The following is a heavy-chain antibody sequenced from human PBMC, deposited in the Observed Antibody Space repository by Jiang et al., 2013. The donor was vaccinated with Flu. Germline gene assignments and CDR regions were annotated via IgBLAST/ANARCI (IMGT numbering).Heavy chain of an antibody. Sequence: LLKPSETLSLTCTVSGGSISSSSYYWGWIRQPPGKGLEWIGSIYYSGSTYYNPSLKSRVTISVDTSKNQFSLKLSSVTAADTAVYYCARGGALAGSVDFQHWGQGTLVTVSS. CDR3: ARGGALAGSVDFQH. CDR1: GGSISSSSYY. D-gene: IGHD3-16*01. J-gene: IGHJ1*01. V-gene: IGHV4-39*01. CDR2: IYYSGST.